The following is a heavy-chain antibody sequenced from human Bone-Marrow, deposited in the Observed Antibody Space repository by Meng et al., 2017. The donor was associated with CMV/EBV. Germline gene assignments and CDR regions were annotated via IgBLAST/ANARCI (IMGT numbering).Heavy chain of an antibody. V-gene: IGHV4-34*01. CDR3: ARGSVTPGGILDY. J-gene: IGHJ4*02. CDR1: GGSFSGYY. CDR2: INHSGST. D-gene: IGHD4-23*01. Sequence: SETLSLTCAVYGGSFSGYYWSWIRQPPGKGLEWIGEINHSGSTNYNPSLKSRVTISVDTSKNQFSLMLSSVTAADTAVYFCARGSVTPGGILDYWGQGTVVTVSS.